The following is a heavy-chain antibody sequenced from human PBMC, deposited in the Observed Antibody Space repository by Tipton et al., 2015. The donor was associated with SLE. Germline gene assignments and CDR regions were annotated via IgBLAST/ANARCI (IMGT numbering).Heavy chain of an antibody. Sequence: LSLTCAVYGGSFSGYYWSWIRQAPGKGLEWVAVISYDGSNKYYADSVKGRFTISRDNSKNTLYLQMNSLRAEDTAVYYCARVGIPHRAFDIWGQGTMVTVSS. D-gene: IGHD5-18*01. CDR1: GGSFSGYY. J-gene: IGHJ3*02. V-gene: IGHV3-30-3*01. CDR2: ISYDGSNK. CDR3: ARVGIPHRAFDI.